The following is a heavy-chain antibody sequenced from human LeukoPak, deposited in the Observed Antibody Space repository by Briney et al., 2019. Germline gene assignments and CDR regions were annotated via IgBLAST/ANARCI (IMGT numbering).Heavy chain of an antibody. V-gene: IGHV3-48*01. CDR3: SEDMRGVRFGGPPGN. D-gene: IGHD3-10*01. J-gene: IGHJ4*02. Sequence: GGSLRLSCAASGFTFGTYSMNWVRQAPGKGLEWISYISYTGTINYTDSATGRFYISRDNSTNTPYLQMNSLRAADTAVFYCSEDMRGVRFGGPPGNWGQGALVTVSS. CDR1: GFTFGTYS. CDR2: ISYTGTI.